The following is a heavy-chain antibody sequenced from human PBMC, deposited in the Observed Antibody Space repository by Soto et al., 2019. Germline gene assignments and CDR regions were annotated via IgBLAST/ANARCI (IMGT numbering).Heavy chain of an antibody. CDR3: ARDFYGRRGKFHDVFDI. Sequence: QVHLVQSGVEVKKPGASVKVSCQTSGYSFINYGIRWVRQATGQGLEWVGWAGTHGGYTHDQRHYSPNLQARVIMTTDTSTGIAYMELRSLGSDDMAVHYCARDFYGRRGKFHDVFDIWGQGTMVTVSS. J-gene: IGHJ3*02. V-gene: IGHV1-18*03. D-gene: IGHD2-15*01. CDR2: AGTHGGYTHDQR. CDR1: GYSFINYG.